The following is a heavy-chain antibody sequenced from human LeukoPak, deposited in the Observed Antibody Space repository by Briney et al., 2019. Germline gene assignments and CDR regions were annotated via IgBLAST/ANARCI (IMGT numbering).Heavy chain of an antibody. Sequence: SETLSLTCAVYGGSFSGYYWSWIRQPPGKGLEWIGSMYHSGNTYHNVSLKSRVTISVDTSKNQFSLNLSSVTAADTAVYYCARGGVGATEVDHWGQGTLVTVSS. CDR2: MYHSGNT. D-gene: IGHD1-26*01. J-gene: IGHJ4*02. CDR1: GGSFSGYY. V-gene: IGHV4-34*11. CDR3: ARGGVGATEVDH.